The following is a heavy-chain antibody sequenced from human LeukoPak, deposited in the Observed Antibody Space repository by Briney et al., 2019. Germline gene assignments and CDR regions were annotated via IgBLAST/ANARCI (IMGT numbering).Heavy chain of an antibody. CDR2: ISNSDGST. Sequence: GGSLRLSCAASGFTFSSYALSWVRQAPGKGLEWVSTISNSDGSTYYADSVKGRFTISRDNSENTLYLQMNSLRAEDTAVYYCAKATGYLLWGQGTLVTVSS. CDR3: AKATGYLL. V-gene: IGHV3-23*01. D-gene: IGHD1-14*01. CDR1: GFTFSSYA. J-gene: IGHJ4*02.